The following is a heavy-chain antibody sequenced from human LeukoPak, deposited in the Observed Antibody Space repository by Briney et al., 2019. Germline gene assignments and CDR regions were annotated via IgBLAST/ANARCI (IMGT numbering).Heavy chain of an antibody. CDR3: ARDGCGYDSSGYYCFDY. V-gene: IGHV1-46*01. J-gene: IGHJ4*02. Sequence: APVKVSCKASGYTFTSYYMHWVRQAPGQGLEWMGIINPSGGSTSYAQKFQGRVTMTRDTSTSTVYMELSSLRSEDTAVYYCARDGCGYDSSGYYCFDYWGQGTLVTVSS. D-gene: IGHD3-22*01. CDR1: GYTFTSYY. CDR2: INPSGGST.